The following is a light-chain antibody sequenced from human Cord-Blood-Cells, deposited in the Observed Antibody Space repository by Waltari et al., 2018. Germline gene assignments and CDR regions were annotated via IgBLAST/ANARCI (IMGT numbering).Light chain of an antibody. CDR3: QHET. Sequence: LTQSPGTLSLSPGERATLSCRASQSVSSSYLAWYQQKPGQAPRLLIYGASSRATGIPDRFSGSGSGTDFTLTISRLEPEDFAVYYCQHETFGQGTKVEIK. CDR2: GAS. J-gene: IGKJ1*01. CDR1: QSVSSSY. V-gene: IGKV3-20*01.